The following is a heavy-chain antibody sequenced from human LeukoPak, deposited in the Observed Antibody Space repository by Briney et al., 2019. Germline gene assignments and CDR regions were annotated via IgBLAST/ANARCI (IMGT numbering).Heavy chain of an antibody. Sequence: PGGSLRLSCAASGFTFSSYGMHWVRQAPGKGLEWVAVISYDGSNKYYADSVKGRFTISRDNSKNTLYLQMNSLRAEDTAVYYCANSLDTAMVNAGYWGQGTLVTVSS. V-gene: IGHV3-30*18. J-gene: IGHJ4*02. CDR1: GFTFSSYG. CDR3: ANSLDTAMVNAGY. D-gene: IGHD5-18*01. CDR2: ISYDGSNK.